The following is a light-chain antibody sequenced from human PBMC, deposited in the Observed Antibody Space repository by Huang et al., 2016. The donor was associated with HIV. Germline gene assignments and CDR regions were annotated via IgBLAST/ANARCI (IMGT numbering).Light chain of an antibody. J-gene: IGKJ5*01. V-gene: IGKV2-30*01. Sequence: DVVLTQSPLSLPVTLGQPASISCWSSQSLIYSDGNTYLSWFQQRPGQSPRRLIYQISNRDSGVPDRFSGSGSGSDFTLKISKVEAEDVAVYYCMQGTHWPPITFGQGTRLEI. CDR1: QSLIYSDGNTY. CDR2: QIS. CDR3: MQGTHWPPIT.